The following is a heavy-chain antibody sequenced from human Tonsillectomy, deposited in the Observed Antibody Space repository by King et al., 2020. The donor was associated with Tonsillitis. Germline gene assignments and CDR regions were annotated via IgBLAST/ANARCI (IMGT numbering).Heavy chain of an antibody. J-gene: IGHJ4*02. CDR2: IFSNDEK. V-gene: IGHV2-26*01. D-gene: IGHD3-10*01. CDR3: ARIRVTWFAVDYFDY. CDR1: GFSLSNARMG. Sequence: VTLKESGPVLVKPTETLTLTCTVSGFSLSNARMGVSWIRQPPGKALEWLAHIFSNDEKSYSTSLKSRLTISKDTSKSQVVLTMTNMDPVDTATYYCARIRVTWFAVDYFDYWGQGTLVTVSS.